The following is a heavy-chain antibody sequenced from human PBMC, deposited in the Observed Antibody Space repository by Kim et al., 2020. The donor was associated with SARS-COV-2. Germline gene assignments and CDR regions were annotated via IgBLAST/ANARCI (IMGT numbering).Heavy chain of an antibody. V-gene: IGHV4-59*13. Sequence: SETLSLTCTVSGGSISSYYWSWIRQPPGKGLEWIGYIYYSGSTNYNPSLKSRVTISVDTSKNQFSLKLSSVTAADTAVYYCARGGSRRGFWSGHHDAFDIWGQGTMVTVSS. CDR2: IYYSGST. CDR1: GGSISSYY. CDR3: ARGGSRRGFWSGHHDAFDI. J-gene: IGHJ3*02. D-gene: IGHD3-3*01.